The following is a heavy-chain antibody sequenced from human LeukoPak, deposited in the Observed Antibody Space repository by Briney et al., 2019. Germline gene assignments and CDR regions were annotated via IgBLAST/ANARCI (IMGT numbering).Heavy chain of an antibody. Sequence: PSETLSPTCAVSGGSISSGGYSWSWIRQPPGKGLEWIGYIYYSGSTYYNPSLKSRVTISVDTSKNQFSLKLSSVTAADTAVYYCARHHPFDIAAAGSFFDPWGQGTLVTVSS. D-gene: IGHD6-13*01. J-gene: IGHJ5*02. CDR1: GGSISSGGYS. V-gene: IGHV4-30-4*07. CDR2: IYYSGST. CDR3: ARHHPFDIAAAGSFFDP.